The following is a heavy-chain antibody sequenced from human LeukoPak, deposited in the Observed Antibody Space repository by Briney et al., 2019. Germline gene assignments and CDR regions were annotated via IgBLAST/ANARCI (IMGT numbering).Heavy chain of an antibody. V-gene: IGHV1-2*02. CDR3: ASEIWHSLPDYNQKSLYYGMDV. CDR1: GYTFTGYY. D-gene: IGHD4-11*01. CDR2: INPNSGGT. J-gene: IGHJ6*02. Sequence: ASVKVSCKASGYTFTGYYMHWVRQAPGQGLEWMGWINPNSGGTNYAQKFQGRVTMTRDTSISTAYMELSSLRSEDTAVYYCASEIWHSLPDYNQKSLYYGMDVWGQGTTVTVSS.